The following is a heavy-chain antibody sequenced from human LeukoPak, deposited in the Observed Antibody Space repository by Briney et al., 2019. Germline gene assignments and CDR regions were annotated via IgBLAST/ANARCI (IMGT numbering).Heavy chain of an antibody. V-gene: IGHV4-59*08. Sequence: SETLSLSCTVSGGTVSSYYWSWIRQPPGKGLEWIGDIYYSGSTNYNPSLKSRVTISVDTSKNQFSLKLSAVTAADTAVYYCGRSIVVVAAAMRGYYYYYMDVWGKGTTVTVSS. CDR2: IYYSGST. CDR3: GRSIVVVAAAMRGYYYYYMDV. J-gene: IGHJ6*03. CDR1: GGTVSSYY. D-gene: IGHD2-2*01.